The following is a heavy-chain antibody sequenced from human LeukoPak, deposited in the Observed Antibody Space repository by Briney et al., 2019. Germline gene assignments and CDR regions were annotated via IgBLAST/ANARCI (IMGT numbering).Heavy chain of an antibody. Sequence: ASVKVSCTASGYTFTSYGISWVRQAPGQGLEWMGWISAYNGNTNYAQKLQGRVTMTTGTSTSTAYMELRSLRSDDTAVYYCARDHVGQLWFLYWGRGTLVTVSS. V-gene: IGHV1-18*01. J-gene: IGHJ4*02. CDR3: ARDHVGQLWFLY. CDR2: ISAYNGNT. D-gene: IGHD5-18*01. CDR1: GYTFTSYG.